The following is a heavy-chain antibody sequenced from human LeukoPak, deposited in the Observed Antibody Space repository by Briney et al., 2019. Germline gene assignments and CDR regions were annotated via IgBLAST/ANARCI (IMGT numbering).Heavy chain of an antibody. D-gene: IGHD3-10*01. CDR2: IKKDGTEK. CDR3: AKGHHYGSGSYWV. CDR1: GFTFNSYW. J-gene: IGHJ4*02. V-gene: IGHV3-7*03. Sequence: GGSLRLSCVGSGFTFNSYWMSWVRQAPGKGLEWVANIKKDGTEKKYVDSVKGRFTISRDNSKNTLYLQMNSLRAEDTAVYYCAKGHHYGSGSYWVWGQGTLVTVSS.